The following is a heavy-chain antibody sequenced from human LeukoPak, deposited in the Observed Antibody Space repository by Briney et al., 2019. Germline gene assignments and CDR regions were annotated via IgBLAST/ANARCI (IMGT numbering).Heavy chain of an antibody. V-gene: IGHV4-38-2*02. CDR3: ARGDYDFWSGNWRFDT. CDR2: IDHSGSS. Sequence: SETLSLTCSVSGYSISSDYYWGWIRQPPGKGLEWIAVIDHSGSSHYDPSLKSRVAMSVDTSKNQFSLRLDSVTAADTAVYFCARGDYDFWSGNWRFDTWGQGTLVTVSS. D-gene: IGHD3-3*01. J-gene: IGHJ4*02. CDR1: GYSISSDYY.